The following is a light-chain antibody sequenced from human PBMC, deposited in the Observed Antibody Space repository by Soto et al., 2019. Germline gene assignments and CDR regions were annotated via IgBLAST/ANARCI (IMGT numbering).Light chain of an antibody. J-gene: IGKJ3*01. Sequence: EIVLTQSPATLSLSPGERATLSCRASQSLSTYSLAWYQQKPGQTPRLLIYAASTRDTDIPDRFNGSGSGTDFALTISRLEPEDFALYYCQQYEASPLTFGPGTKVDVK. CDR3: QQYEASPLT. V-gene: IGKV3-20*01. CDR2: AAS. CDR1: QSLSTYS.